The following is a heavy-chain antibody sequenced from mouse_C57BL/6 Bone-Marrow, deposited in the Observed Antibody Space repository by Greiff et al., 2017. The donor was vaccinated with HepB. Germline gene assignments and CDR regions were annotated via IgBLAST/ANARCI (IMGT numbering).Heavy chain of an antibody. CDR1: GFNIKDDY. CDR2: IDPENGDT. CDR3: TTICVDYPSDY. V-gene: IGHV14-4*01. D-gene: IGHD2-13*01. J-gene: IGHJ3*01. Sequence: EVQLQESGAELVRPGASVKLSCTASGFNIKDDYMHWVKQRPEQGLEWIGWIDPENGDTEYASKFQGKATITADTSSNTAYLQLSSLTSEDTAVYYCTTICVDYPSDYWGQGTLFTVSA.